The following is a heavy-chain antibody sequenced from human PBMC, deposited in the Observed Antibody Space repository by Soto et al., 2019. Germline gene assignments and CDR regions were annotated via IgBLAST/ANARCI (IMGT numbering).Heavy chain of an antibody. J-gene: IGHJ4*02. CDR2: IYYGGST. D-gene: IGHD6-19*01. CDR3: ARVWVYSSGWYVDY. CDR1: GGSISSYY. V-gene: IGHV4-59*01. Sequence: PSETLSLTCTVSGGSISSYYWSWIRQPPGKGLEWIGYIYYGGSTNYNPSLKSRVTISVDTSKNQFSLKLSSVTAADTAVYYCARVWVYSSGWYVDYWGQGTLVTVSS.